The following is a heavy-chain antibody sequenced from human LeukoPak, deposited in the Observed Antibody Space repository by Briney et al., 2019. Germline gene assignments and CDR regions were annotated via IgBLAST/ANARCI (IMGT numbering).Heavy chain of an antibody. CDR1: GGSISSDY. V-gene: IGHV4-4*07. CDR3: AKEGYDSSGYYAFGY. CDR2: IYTSGST. D-gene: IGHD3-22*01. Sequence: SETLSLTCTVSGGSISSDYWSWIRQPAGKGLEWIGRIYTSGSTSYNPSLKSRVTMSVDTSKRQISLRLSPVTAADTAVYYCAKEGYDSSGYYAFGYWGQGTLVTVSS. J-gene: IGHJ4*02.